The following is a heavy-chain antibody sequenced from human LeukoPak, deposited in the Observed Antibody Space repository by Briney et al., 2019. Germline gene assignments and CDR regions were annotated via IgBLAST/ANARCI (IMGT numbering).Heavy chain of an antibody. CDR1: GGSISSGGYY. J-gene: IGHJ4*02. CDR2: IYYSGST. Sequence: PSETLSLTCTVSGGSISSGGYYWSWIRQHPGKGLEWIGYIYYSGSTYYNPSLKSRVTISVDTSKNQFSLKLSSVTAADTAVYYCARGGAHGDYVGYWGQETLVTVSS. V-gene: IGHV4-31*03. D-gene: IGHD4-17*01. CDR3: ARGGAHGDYVGY.